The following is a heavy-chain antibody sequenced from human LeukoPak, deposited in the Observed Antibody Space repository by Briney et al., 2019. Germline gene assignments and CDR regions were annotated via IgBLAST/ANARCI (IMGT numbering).Heavy chain of an antibody. J-gene: IGHJ3*02. D-gene: IGHD6-19*01. CDR2: INHSGST. CDR1: GGSFSGYY. V-gene: IGHV4-34*01. Sequence: SETLSLTCAVYGGSFSGYYWSWIRQPPGKGLEWIGEINHSGSTNYNPSLKSRVTISVDTSKNQFSLKLSSVTAADTAVYYCARLRQWLVSRNAFDTWGQGTMVTVSS. CDR3: ARLRQWLVSRNAFDT.